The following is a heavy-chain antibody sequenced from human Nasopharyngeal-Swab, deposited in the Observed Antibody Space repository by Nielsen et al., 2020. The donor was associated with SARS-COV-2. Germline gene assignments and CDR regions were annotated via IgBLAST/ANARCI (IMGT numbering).Heavy chain of an antibody. Sequence: ASVKVTCKASGYSFSAYYIHWVRQAPAQGVEWMGRINPNSGGTDYPQKFQGRVTMTRHTSIRTAYMDLSSLRSDDTAMHYCARDGTSRGIASRPGLYYYPMDVWGQGTTVTVSS. CDR2: INPNSGGT. D-gene: IGHD6-6*01. V-gene: IGHV1-2*06. J-gene: IGHJ6*02. CDR1: GYSFSAYY. CDR3: ARDGTSRGIASRPGLYYYPMDV.